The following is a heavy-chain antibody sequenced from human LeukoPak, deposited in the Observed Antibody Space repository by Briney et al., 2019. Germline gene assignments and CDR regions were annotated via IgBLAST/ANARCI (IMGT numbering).Heavy chain of an antibody. J-gene: IGHJ4*02. CDR1: GFTFSSYG. V-gene: IGHV3-30*18. D-gene: IGHD1-26*01. Sequence: GGSLRLSCAASGFTFSSYGMHWVRQAPGKGLEWVAVISYDGSNKYYADSVKGRFTISRENSKNTLYLQMNSLRAEDTAVYYCAKAKGFYYSFDYWGQGTLVTVSS. CDR2: ISYDGSNK. CDR3: AKAKGFYYSFDY.